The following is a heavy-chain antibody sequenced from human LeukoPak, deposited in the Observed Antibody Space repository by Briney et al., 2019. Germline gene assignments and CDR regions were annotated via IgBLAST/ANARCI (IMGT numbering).Heavy chain of an antibody. V-gene: IGHV4-38-2*02. CDR2: IYHSGST. CDR3: ARDRSVDYYDSSGYSKDFDY. J-gene: IGHJ4*02. CDR1: GYSISSGYY. Sequence: SETLSLTCTVSGYSISSGYYWGWIRQPPGKGLEWIGSIYHSGSTYYNPSLKSRVTISVDTSKNQFSLKLSSVTAADTAVYYCARDRSVDYYDSSGYSKDFDYWGQGTLVTVSS. D-gene: IGHD3-22*01.